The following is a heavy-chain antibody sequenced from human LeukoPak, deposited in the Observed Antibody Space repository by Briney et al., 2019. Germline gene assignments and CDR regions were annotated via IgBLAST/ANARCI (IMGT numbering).Heavy chain of an antibody. J-gene: IGHJ4*02. CDR3: ARESVKGGPVVTRY. CDR1: GYTFTSYA. D-gene: IGHD4-23*01. Sequence: GASVKVSCKASGYTFTSYAMSWVRQAPGQGLEWMGWINTNTGNPTYAQGFTGRFVFSLDTSVSTAYLQISSLKAEDTAVYYCARESVKGGPVVTRYWGQGTLVTVSS. CDR2: INTNTGNP. V-gene: IGHV7-4-1*02.